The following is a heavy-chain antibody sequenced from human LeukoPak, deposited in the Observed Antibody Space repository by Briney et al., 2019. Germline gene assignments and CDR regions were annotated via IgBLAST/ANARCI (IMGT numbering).Heavy chain of an antibody. CDR1: GGTFINYY. V-gene: IGHV4-34*01. Sequence: SETLSLKCAVYGGTFINYYWTWVRQTPGKGLEWIGEINHIGNTKYTESLKSRVTISVDTSKNQFSLKLSSVTAADTAVYYCARAGYSSGWYKRPDAFDIWGQGTMVTVSS. D-gene: IGHD6-19*01. CDR2: INHIGNT. CDR3: ARAGYSSGWYKRPDAFDI. J-gene: IGHJ3*02.